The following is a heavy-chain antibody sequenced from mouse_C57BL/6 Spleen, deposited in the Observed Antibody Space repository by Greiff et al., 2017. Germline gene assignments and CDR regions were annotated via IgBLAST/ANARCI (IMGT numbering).Heavy chain of an antibody. CDR1: GYTFTSYW. Sequence: QVQLQQPGAELVMPGASVKLSCKASGYTFTSYWMHWVKQRPGQGLEWIGEIDPSDSYTNYNQKFKGKSTLTVAKSSSTAYMQLSSLTSEVSSVYYCARSFYYGNLRGYFDVWGTGTTVTVSS. J-gene: IGHJ1*03. CDR2: IDPSDSYT. D-gene: IGHD2-1*01. CDR3: ARSFYYGNLRGYFDV. V-gene: IGHV1-69*01.